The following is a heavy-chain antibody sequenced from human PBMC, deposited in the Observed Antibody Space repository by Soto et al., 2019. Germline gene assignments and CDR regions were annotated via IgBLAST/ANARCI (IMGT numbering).Heavy chain of an antibody. V-gene: IGHV4-31*03. J-gene: IGHJ4*02. D-gene: IGHD2-21*02. CDR1: GGSISSGGYY. Sequence: QVQLQESGPGLVKPSQTLSLTCTVSGGSISSGGYYWSWIRQHPGKGLEWIGYIYYSGSTYYNPSLKSRVTISGDTSKNQVPLKLSSVTDADTAVYYCARAPPSYNGGNSRGDFDYWGQGTLVTVSS. CDR2: IYYSGST. CDR3: ARAPPSYNGGNSRGDFDY.